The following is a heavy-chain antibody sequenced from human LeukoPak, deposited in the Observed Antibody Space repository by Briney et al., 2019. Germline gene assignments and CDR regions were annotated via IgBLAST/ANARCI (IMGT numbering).Heavy chain of an antibody. CDR3: AKDVERLDYFDY. D-gene: IGHD3-9*01. CDR1: GFTFSSYG. V-gene: IGHV3-30*18. Sequence: PGGSLRLSCAASGFTFSSYGMHWVRRAPGKGLEWVAVMSYEGTNRYYADSVKGRFTISRDNSKNTLYLLMNSLRAEDTAVYYCAKDVERLDYFDYWGQGTLVTVSS. CDR2: MSYEGTNR. J-gene: IGHJ4*02.